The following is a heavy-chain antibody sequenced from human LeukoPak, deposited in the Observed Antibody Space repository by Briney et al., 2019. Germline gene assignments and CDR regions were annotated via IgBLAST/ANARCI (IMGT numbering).Heavy chain of an antibody. V-gene: IGHV4-34*01. CDR2: INHSGST. J-gene: IGHJ4*02. Sequence: SETLSLTCAVYGGSFSGYYWSWIRQPPGKGLEWIGEINHSGSTNYNPSLKSRVTISVDTSKNQFSLKLSSVTAADTAVYYCARRGGHSNSSPDFDYWGQGTLVTVSS. D-gene: IGHD6-6*01. CDR1: GGSFSGYY. CDR3: ARRGGHSNSSPDFDY.